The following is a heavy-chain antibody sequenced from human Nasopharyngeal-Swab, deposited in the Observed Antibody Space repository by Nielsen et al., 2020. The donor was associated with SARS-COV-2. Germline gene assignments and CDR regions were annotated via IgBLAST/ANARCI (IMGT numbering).Heavy chain of an antibody. D-gene: IGHD5-18*01. CDR3: TSRAYNYGYFQY. Sequence: ESLKISCTASGFTFGDYAMTWIRQPPGKGLDWIGDIYYTGRTNYNPSLRSRVTMSIDTSKNQFSLKLSSVTAADTAVYYCTSRAYNYGYFQYWGQGTLVTVSS. CDR1: GFTFGDYA. J-gene: IGHJ4*02. CDR2: IYYTGRT. V-gene: IGHV4-59*01.